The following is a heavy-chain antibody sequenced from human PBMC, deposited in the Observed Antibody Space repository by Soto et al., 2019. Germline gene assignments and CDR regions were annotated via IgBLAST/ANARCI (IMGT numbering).Heavy chain of an antibody. Sequence: PGGSLRLSCAASGFSFRTYAMVWFRQAPGKGLEWVSSLSGSGGATNYADSVKGRFTISRDNSKDTLYLKMNNLRAEDTAMYYCAKDLRDWGFFDYWGLGTLVT. CDR3: AKDLRDWGFFDY. CDR2: LSGSGGAT. CDR1: GFSFRTYA. J-gene: IGHJ4*02. V-gene: IGHV3-23*01. D-gene: IGHD3-16*01.